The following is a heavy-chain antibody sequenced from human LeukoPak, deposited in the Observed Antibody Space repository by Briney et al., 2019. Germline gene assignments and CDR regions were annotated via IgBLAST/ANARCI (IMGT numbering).Heavy chain of an antibody. CDR2: ISSSSSYT. Sequence: GGSLRLSCAASGFTFSSYSMNWVRQAPGKGLEWVSSISSSSSYTYYADSVKGRFTISRDNAKNSLYLQMNSLRAEDTAVYYCQRGYFDYWGQGTLVTVSS. CDR1: GFTFSSYS. V-gene: IGHV3-21*01. CDR3: QRGYFDY. J-gene: IGHJ4*02.